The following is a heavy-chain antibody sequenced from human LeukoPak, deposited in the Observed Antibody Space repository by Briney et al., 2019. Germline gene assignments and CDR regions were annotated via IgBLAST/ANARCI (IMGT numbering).Heavy chain of an antibody. CDR2: IYASGNNNYNT. CDR3: ARDSGTTGEVKFDP. V-gene: IGHV4-4*07. Sequence: SETMSLTCTVSGGSISSYWSWIRQPAGKGLEWIGRIYASGNNNYNTDYNPSLTSRVTMSVDTSKNQFSLKLTSVTAADTAVYYCARDSGTTGEVKFDPWGQGTLVTVSS. CDR1: GGSISSY. J-gene: IGHJ5*02. D-gene: IGHD3-10*01.